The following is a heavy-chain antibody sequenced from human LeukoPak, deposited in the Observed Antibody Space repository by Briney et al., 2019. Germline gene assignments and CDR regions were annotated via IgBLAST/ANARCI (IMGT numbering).Heavy chain of an antibody. CDR3: AHRGLNWFGLNFDY. CDR1: GFSLSTSGVG. Sequence: SGPTLVKPTQTLTLTCTFSGFSLSTSGVGVGWIRQPPGKALEWLALIYWNDDKRYSPSLKSRLTITKDTSRNQVVLTMTNMDPVDTATYYCAHRGLNWFGLNFDYWGQGTLVTVSS. V-gene: IGHV2-5*01. J-gene: IGHJ4*02. D-gene: IGHD3-10*01. CDR2: IYWNDDK.